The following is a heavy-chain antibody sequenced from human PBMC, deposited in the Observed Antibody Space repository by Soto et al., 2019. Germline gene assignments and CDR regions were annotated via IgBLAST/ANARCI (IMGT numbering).Heavy chain of an antibody. D-gene: IGHD5-18*01. CDR1: GGSISNYY. CDR2: IYYSGST. CDR3: ARVYDTTLVYFDF. Sequence: PSETLSLTCIVSGGSISNYYWSWIRQPPGKGLEWIGYIYYSGSTNYNPSLTSRVTISVDTSKNQFSLKLSSVTAADTAVYYCARVYDTTLVYFDFWGQGTLVTVSS. V-gene: IGHV4-59*12. J-gene: IGHJ4*02.